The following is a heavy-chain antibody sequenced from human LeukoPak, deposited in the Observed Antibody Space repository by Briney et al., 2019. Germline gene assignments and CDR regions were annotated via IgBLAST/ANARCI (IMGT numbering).Heavy chain of an antibody. CDR3: ATERAGSFGS. Sequence: SETLSLTCTFSGGSIGSYYWSWVRQPPGKTLEWIGYVYHTRTTNYNPSLKNRLTISLDTTKNQFSLTLMSVTAADTAVYYCATERAGSFGSWGQGLLVTVSS. CDR2: VYHTRTT. V-gene: IGHV4-59*08. J-gene: IGHJ4*02. CDR1: GGSIGSYY. D-gene: IGHD6-19*01.